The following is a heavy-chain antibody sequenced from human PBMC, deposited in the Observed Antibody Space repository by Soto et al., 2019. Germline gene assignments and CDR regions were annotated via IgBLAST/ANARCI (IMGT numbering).Heavy chain of an antibody. D-gene: IGHD6-19*01. CDR3: AHIVVAGLGYYFDY. CDR2: IYWDDDK. V-gene: IGHV2-5*02. Sequence: QIILKESGPTLVKPTQTLTLTCTFSGFSLSSTRMAVGWIRQPPGTALEWLALIYWDDDKRYSPFLKSRLTITKDTSKNQVVLTMSNMDPVDTARYYCAHIVVAGLGYYFDYWGQGTLVTVSS. J-gene: IGHJ4*02. CDR1: GFSLSSTRMA.